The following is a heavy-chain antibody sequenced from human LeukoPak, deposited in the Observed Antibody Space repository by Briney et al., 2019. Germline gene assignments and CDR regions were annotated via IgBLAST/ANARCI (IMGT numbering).Heavy chain of an antibody. D-gene: IGHD5-18*01. Sequence: AGGSLRLSCAASGFTFSSYAMSWVRQAPGKGLEWVSVIYSGGSTYYADSVKGRFTISRDNSKNTLYLQMNSLRAEDTAVYYCAREMGYGRYFDLWGRGTLVTVSS. CDR2: IYSGGST. CDR3: AREMGYGRYFDL. CDR1: GFTFSSYA. V-gene: IGHV3-66*01. J-gene: IGHJ2*01.